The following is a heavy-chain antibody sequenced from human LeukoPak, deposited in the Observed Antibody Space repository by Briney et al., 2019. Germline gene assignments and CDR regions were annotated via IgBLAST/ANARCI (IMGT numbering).Heavy chain of an antibody. J-gene: IGHJ3*01. D-gene: IGHD4-11*01. CDR1: GGSISSTTYY. CDR3: ARGPNTAGNYRAFDL. CDR2: IYYSGST. Sequence: SSETLSLTCTVSGGSISSTTYYWAWIRQPPGKGLEWIGSIYYSGSTYYNPSLKSRVIISADTSKNQFSLKLSTVTAADTAVYYCARGPNTAGNYRAFDLWGQGTKVTVSS. V-gene: IGHV4-39*07.